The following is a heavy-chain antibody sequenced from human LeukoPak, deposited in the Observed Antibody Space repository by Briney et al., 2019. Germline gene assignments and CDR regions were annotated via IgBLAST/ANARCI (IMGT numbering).Heavy chain of an antibody. V-gene: IGHV4-4*07. CDR3: ARDHPITIFGVVTPILGYYYGMDV. CDR1: GASIRRSQLY. D-gene: IGHD3-3*01. CDR2: IYTSGST. J-gene: IGHJ6*02. Sequence: PSETLSLTCSVSGASIRRSQLYWGWIRQPAGKGLEWIGRIYTSGSTNYNPSLKSRVTMSVDTSKNQFSLKLSSVTAADTAVYYCARDHPITIFGVVTPILGYYYGMDVWGQGTTVTVSS.